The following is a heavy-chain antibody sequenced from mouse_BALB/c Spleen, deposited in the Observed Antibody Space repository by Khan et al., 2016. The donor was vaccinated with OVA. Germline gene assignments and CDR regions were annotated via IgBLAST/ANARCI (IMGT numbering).Heavy chain of an antibody. V-gene: IGHV3-2*02. CDR3: ARSVTMTTVVATDFDY. J-gene: IGHJ2*01. Sequence: EVQLQESGPGLVKPSQSLSLTCTVTGYSITSDYAWNWIRQFPGNKLEWMGYISYSGRTSYNPSLKSRISITRDTSKHQFFLQLNSVTTEDTATYYCARSVTMTTVVATDFDYWGQGTTLTVSS. D-gene: IGHD1-1*01. CDR2: ISYSGRT. CDR1: GYSITSDYA.